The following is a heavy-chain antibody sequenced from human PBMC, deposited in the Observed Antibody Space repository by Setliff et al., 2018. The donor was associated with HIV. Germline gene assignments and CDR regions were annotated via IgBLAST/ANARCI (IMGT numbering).Heavy chain of an antibody. Sequence: PGGSLRLSCAASGFTFSSYWINWVRQAPGKGLEWVGRIQSKTDGGATDYAAPVKGRFTISRDDSQNTLFLQMNSLILEDTAVYYCTTDLGTRYDTPVYWGQGTLVTVSS. CDR3: TTDLGTRYDTPVY. CDR2: IQSKTDGGAT. V-gene: IGHV3-15*01. J-gene: IGHJ4*02. CDR1: GFTFSSYW. D-gene: IGHD5-12*01.